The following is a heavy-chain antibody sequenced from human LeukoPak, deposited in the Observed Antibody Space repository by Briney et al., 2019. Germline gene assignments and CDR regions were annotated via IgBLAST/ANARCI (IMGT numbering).Heavy chain of an antibody. D-gene: IGHD2-2*01. V-gene: IGHV1-69*05. Sequence: SVKVSCKXSGGTFSSYAISWVRQAPGQGLEWMGRIIPIFGTANYAQKFQGRVTITTDESTSTAYMELSSLRSEDTAVYYCARVEGIGYCSSTSCYFPPDYWGQGTLVTVSS. CDR2: IIPIFGTA. J-gene: IGHJ4*02. CDR1: GGTFSSYA. CDR3: ARVEGIGYCSSTSCYFPPDY.